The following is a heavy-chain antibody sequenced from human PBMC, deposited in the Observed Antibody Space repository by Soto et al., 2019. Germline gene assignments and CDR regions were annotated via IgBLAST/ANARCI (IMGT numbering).Heavy chain of an antibody. J-gene: IGHJ6*02. CDR3: ARATSYYDSTYGMDV. V-gene: IGHV3-13*05. CDR1: GFTFSTSD. Sequence: EVQLVESGGGLVQPGGSLTLSCAASGFTFSTSDMHWVRQTTAKGLEWVSAIGTAGDPYYPDSVRGRFTLSRENAKNSVYLQMNSLRAGDTAVYYCARATSYYDSTYGMDVWGQGTTVTVSS. CDR2: IGTAGDP. D-gene: IGHD3-22*01.